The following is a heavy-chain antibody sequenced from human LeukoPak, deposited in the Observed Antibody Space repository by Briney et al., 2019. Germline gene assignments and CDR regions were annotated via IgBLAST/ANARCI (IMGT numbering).Heavy chain of an antibody. CDR2: IKQDGSAK. D-gene: IGHD6-13*01. Sequence: GRCLRLSCAASGFTFISNWMSWGRQAPGKWREWVANIKQDGSAKSYVDSVKCRFTISRENAKNSLYLQMNSLRAEDTVVYYCEAAGKEVDYWGQGTLVTVSS. J-gene: IGHJ4*02. CDR3: EAAGKEVDY. V-gene: IGHV3-7*03. CDR1: GFTFISNW.